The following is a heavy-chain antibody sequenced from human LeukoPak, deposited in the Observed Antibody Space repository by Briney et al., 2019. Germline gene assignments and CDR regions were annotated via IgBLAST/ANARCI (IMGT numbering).Heavy chain of an antibody. Sequence: GGSLRLSCAASGFTFSSYSMNSVRPAPGKGREGVSSICSSSSYIYYADSVKGRFTLSRDNAKNSLYLQMNSLRAEDTAVYYCARARGPQVFDYWGQGTLVTVSS. J-gene: IGHJ4*02. V-gene: IGHV3-21*01. CDR2: ICSSSSYI. CDR1: GFTFSSYS. CDR3: ARARGPQVFDY.